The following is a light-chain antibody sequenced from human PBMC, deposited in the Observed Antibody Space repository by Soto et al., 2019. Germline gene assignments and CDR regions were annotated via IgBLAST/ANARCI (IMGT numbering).Light chain of an antibody. CDR1: ESCLYSSNNKNY. J-gene: IGKJ1*01. CDR2: WAS. V-gene: IGKV4-1*01. CDR3: QQYYSTPWT. Sequence: DIVMTQSPDSLAVSLGERATINCKGSESCLYSSNNKNYLAWYQQKPGQPPKLLIYWASTRESGVPDRFSGSGSGTDFTLTISSLQAEDVAVYYCQQYYSTPWTFGQGTKVDIK.